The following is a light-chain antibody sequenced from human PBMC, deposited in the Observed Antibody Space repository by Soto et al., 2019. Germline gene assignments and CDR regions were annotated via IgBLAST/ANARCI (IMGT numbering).Light chain of an antibody. CDR2: GNN. CDR1: SSNIGSNS. V-gene: IGLV1-44*01. Sequence: QSVLTQPPSESGAPEQRVTISCSGSSSNIGSNSVNWYQQVAGTAPKLLIYGNNQRPSGVPHRFSDSKSGTSASLAISGLQSEDEADYYCSTWDDSLDGVVFGGGTKLTVL. CDR3: STWDDSLDGVV. J-gene: IGLJ2*01.